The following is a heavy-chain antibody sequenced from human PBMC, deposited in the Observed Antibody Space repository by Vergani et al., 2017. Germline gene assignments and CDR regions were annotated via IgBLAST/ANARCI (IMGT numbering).Heavy chain of an antibody. CDR3: AKEGGGYCSGGTCYPEY. J-gene: IGHJ4*02. CDR2: IRSDESRS. D-gene: IGHD2-15*01. V-gene: IGHV3-30*02. Sequence: QVQLVESGGGVVKPGGSLRLSCAASGFTFNSYGMHWVRQAPGKGLEWVASIRSDESRSYYGDSMEGPFTISRDNSKNSLYLQMKSLRPEDTAVYYCAKEGGGYCSGGTCYPEYWGQGTLVIVSS. CDR1: GFTFNSYG.